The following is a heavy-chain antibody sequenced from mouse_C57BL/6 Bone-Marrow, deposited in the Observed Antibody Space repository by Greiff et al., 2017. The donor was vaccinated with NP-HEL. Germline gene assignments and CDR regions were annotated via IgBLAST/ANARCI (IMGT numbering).Heavy chain of an antibody. CDR2: IWGDGST. V-gene: IGHV2-3*01. J-gene: IGHJ2*01. Sequence: VKVVESGPGLVAPSPSLSITCTASGFSLTSYGVSWVRQPPGKGLEWLGVIWGDGSTNYHSPPISRLSISKDNSKSQVFLKLNSLQTDDTATYYCAKGDWDGFDYWGQGTTLTVSS. D-gene: IGHD4-1*01. CDR3: AKGDWDGFDY. CDR1: GFSLTSYG.